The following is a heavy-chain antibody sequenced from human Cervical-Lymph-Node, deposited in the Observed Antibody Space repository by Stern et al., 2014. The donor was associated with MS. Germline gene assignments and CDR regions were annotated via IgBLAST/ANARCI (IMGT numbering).Heavy chain of an antibody. V-gene: IGHV4-31*03. CDR3: ARGEDTAMVSLAY. CDR1: GGSISNGGYY. J-gene: IGHJ4*02. Sequence: QVQLVQSGPGLVKPSQTLSLTCTVSGGSISNGGYYWSWIRQHPGKGLEWIGYIYYSGSTYYNQSLKSRATISIDTSKNQFSLKLSSVSAADTAVYYCARGEDTAMVSLAYWGQGTLVTVSS. D-gene: IGHD5-18*01. CDR2: IYYSGST.